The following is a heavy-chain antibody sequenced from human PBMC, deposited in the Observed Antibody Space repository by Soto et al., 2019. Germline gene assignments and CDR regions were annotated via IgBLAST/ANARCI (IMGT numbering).Heavy chain of an antibody. J-gene: IGHJ6*02. CDR2: IYYSGST. Sequence: SEILSLTCTVSGGSISSGDYYWSWIRQPPGKGLEWIGYIYYSGSTYYNPSLKSRVTISVDTSKNQFSLKLSSVTAADTAVYYCASNFGVVIWDGYYYGMDVWGQGTKVT. CDR1: GGSISSGDYY. V-gene: IGHV4-30-4*01. CDR3: ASNFGVVIWDGYYYGMDV. D-gene: IGHD3-3*01.